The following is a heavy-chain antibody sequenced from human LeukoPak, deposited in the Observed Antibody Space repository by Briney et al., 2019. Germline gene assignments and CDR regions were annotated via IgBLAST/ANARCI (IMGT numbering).Heavy chain of an antibody. V-gene: IGHV1-24*01. CDR2: FDPEDGET. Sequence: ASVKVSCKVSGYTLTELSMHWVRQAPGKGLEWMGGFDPEDGETIYAQKFQGRVTMTEDTSTDTAYMELSSLRAEDTAVYYCAKDQPWGIAAADAEYFQHWGQGTLVTVSS. CDR3: AKDQPWGIAAADAEYFQH. J-gene: IGHJ1*01. D-gene: IGHD6-25*01. CDR1: GYTLTELS.